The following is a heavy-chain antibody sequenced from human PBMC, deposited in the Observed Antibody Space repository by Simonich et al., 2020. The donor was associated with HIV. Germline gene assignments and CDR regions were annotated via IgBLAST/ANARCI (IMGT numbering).Heavy chain of an antibody. J-gene: IGHJ4*02. CDR1: GFTFSSYG. D-gene: IGHD3-10*01. Sequence: VDLPGTSLRLSCAASGFTFSSYGMHWVRQAPGKGLEWVAIIWYDGSNKDYADSVKGRFTISRDNSKNTLYLQMNSLRAEDTAVYYCATFAEIMVRGDIIYLEYWGQGTLVTVSS. CDR2: IWYDGSNK. V-gene: IGHV3-33*01. CDR3: ATFAEIMVRGDIIYLEY.